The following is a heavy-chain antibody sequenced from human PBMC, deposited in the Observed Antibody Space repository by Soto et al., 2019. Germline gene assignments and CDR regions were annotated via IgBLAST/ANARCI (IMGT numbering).Heavy chain of an antibody. CDR2: IYPGDSDT. D-gene: IGHD6-6*01. J-gene: IGHJ3*02. CDR3: ASMSSSHVIAFDI. CDR1: GYSFTSYW. V-gene: IGHV5-51*01. Sequence: GESLKISCKGSGYSFTSYWIGWVRQVPGKGLEWMGIIYPGDSDTRYSPSFQGQVTISADKSISTAYLQWSSLKASDTAMHYCASMSSSHVIAFDIWGQGTMVTVSS.